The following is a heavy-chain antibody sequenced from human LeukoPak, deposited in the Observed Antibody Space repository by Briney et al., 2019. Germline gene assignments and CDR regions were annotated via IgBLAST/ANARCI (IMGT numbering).Heavy chain of an antibody. CDR2: INGSGGST. CDR3: GGLTDAFDI. V-gene: IGHV3-23*01. CDR1: GFTFSSYA. Sequence: GGSLRLSCAASGFTFSSYAMTWVRQAPGRGLEWVSDINGSGGSTYYADSVKGRFTISRDNSKNTLYLQMNSLRAEDTAVYYCGGLTDAFDIWGQGTMVTVSS. J-gene: IGHJ3*02.